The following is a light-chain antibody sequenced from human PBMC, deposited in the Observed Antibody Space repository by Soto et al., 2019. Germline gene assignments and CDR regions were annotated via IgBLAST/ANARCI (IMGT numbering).Light chain of an antibody. CDR3: QQSYSSSWT. CDR2: GTS. J-gene: IGKJ1*01. CDR1: QSISNL. Sequence: DIQMPQSPSSLSASVGDRVTITCRASQSISNLLNWYQHKPGKAPKLLIYGTSTLQSGVPSRFRGSGSGTDFTLTISSLQREDFATYYCQQSYSSSWTFGQGTKVEIK. V-gene: IGKV1-39*01.